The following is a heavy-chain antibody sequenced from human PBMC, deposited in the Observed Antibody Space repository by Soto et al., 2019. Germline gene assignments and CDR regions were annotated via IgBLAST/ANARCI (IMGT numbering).Heavy chain of an antibody. CDR1: GFTFSSYA. CDR3: AKDAIFGVVRDVDP. Sequence: EVQLLESGGGLVQPGGSLRLSCAASGFTFSSYAMSWVRQAPGKGLEWVSAISGSGGSPYYADSVKGRFTIARDKSKNMLYLQMNSLRAKDTAVYYCAKDAIFGVVRDVDPCGQGTLVTVSS. V-gene: IGHV3-23*01. J-gene: IGHJ5*02. CDR2: ISGSGGSP. D-gene: IGHD3-3*01.